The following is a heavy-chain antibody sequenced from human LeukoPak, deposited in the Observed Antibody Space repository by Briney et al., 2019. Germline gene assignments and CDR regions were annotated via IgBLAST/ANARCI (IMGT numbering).Heavy chain of an antibody. CDR1: GGTFSSYA. J-gene: IGHJ6*03. CDR2: IIPIFGTA. CDR3: AICSSTSCYKSPYYYYYYMDV. V-gene: IGHV1-69*13. D-gene: IGHD2-2*02. Sequence: SVKASCKASGGTFSSYAISWVRRAPGQGLEWLGGIIPIFGTANYAQKFQGRVTITADESTSTAYMELSSLRSEDTAVYYCAICSSTSCYKSPYYYYYYMDVWGKGTTVTVSS.